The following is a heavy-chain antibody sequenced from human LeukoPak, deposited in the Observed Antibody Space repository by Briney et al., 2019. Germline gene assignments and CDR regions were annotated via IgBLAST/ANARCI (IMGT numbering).Heavy chain of an antibody. CDR1: GFTFDDYG. D-gene: IGHD3-10*02. Sequence: GGSLRLSCAASGFTFDDYGLSWVRQVPGKGLEWVSGLNWNGASTGYADSVKGRFTISRDNAKNSLYLQMNSLRAGDTAVYYCAELGITMIGGVWGKGTTVTISS. CDR3: AELGITMIGGV. CDR2: LNWNGAST. J-gene: IGHJ6*04. V-gene: IGHV3-20*04.